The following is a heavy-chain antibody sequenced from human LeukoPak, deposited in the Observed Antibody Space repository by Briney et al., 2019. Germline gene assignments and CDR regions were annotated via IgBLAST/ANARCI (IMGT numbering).Heavy chain of an antibody. CDR3: ARDREAAAGYIDY. D-gene: IGHD6-13*01. J-gene: IGHJ4*02. V-gene: IGHV4-30-4*08. CDR1: GGSISSGDYY. Sequence: SETLSLTCTVSGGSISSGDYYWSWIRQPPGKGQEWIGYIYYSGSTYYNPSLKSRVTISVDTSKNRFSLKLSSVTAADTAVYYCARDREAAAGYIDYWGQGTLVTVSS. CDR2: IYYSGST.